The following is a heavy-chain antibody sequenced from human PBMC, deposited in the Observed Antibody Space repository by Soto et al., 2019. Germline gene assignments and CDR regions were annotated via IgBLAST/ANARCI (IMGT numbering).Heavy chain of an antibody. CDR3: AKDYYSGSLRFLEWLFPPFDY. CDR2: ISGSGGST. J-gene: IGHJ4*02. Sequence: EVQLLESGGGLVQPGGSLRLSCAASGSTFSSYAMSWVRQAPGKGLEWVSAISGSGGSTYYADSVKGRFTISRDNSKNTLYLQMNSLRAEDTAVYYCAKDYYSGSLRFLEWLFPPFDYWGQGTLVTVSS. V-gene: IGHV3-23*01. D-gene: IGHD3-3*01. CDR1: GSTFSSYA.